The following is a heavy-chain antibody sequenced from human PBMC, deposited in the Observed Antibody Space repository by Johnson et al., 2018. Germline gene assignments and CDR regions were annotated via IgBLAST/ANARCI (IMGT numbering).Heavy chain of an antibody. CDR1: GYSFTSYW. D-gene: IGHD3-22*01. Sequence: EVQLLESGAEVKKPGESLKISCKGSGYSFTSYWIGWVRQMPGKGLEWMGIIYPGDSDTRYSPSFQGQVTISADKSISTAYLQWSSLKAADTAMYYCARLPLHYYESSGAHGAFDIWGQGTMVTGSS. J-gene: IGHJ3*02. V-gene: IGHV5-51*01. CDR2: IYPGDSDT. CDR3: ARLPLHYYESSGAHGAFDI.